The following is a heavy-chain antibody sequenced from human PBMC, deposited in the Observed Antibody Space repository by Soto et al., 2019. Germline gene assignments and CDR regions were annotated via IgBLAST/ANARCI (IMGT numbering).Heavy chain of an antibody. CDR3: ARDRREGGSSSSGHDAFDI. CDR1: GYTFTGYY. D-gene: IGHD6-6*01. Sequence: ASVKVSCKASGYTFTGYYMHWVRQAPGQGLEWMGWINPNSGGTNYAQKFQGRVTMTRDTSISTAYMELSRLRSDDTAVYYCARDRREGGSSSSGHDAFDIWGQGTMVTVSS. CDR2: INPNSGGT. V-gene: IGHV1-2*02. J-gene: IGHJ3*02.